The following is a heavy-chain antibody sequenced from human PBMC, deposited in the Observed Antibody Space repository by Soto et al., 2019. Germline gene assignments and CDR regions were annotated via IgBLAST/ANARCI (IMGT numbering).Heavy chain of an antibody. CDR1: GYTFTGYY. CDR2: INPNSGGT. CDR3: ARGRAVAGAYYFDY. J-gene: IGHJ4*02. Sequence: EASVKVSCKASGYTFTGYYMHWVRQATGQGLEWMGWINPNSGGTNYAQKFQGRVTMTRDTSISTAYMELSRLRSDDTAVYYCARGRAVAGAYYFDYWAREPWSPSPQ. V-gene: IGHV1-2*02. D-gene: IGHD6-19*01.